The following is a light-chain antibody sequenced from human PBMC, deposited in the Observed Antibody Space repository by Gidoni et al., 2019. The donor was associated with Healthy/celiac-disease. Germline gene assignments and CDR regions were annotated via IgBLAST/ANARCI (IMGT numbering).Light chain of an antibody. V-gene: IGKV1-27*01. CDR3: QKYNSAPNT. CDR2: AAS. J-gene: IGKJ5*01. Sequence: SVGDRVTITCRASQGISNYLAWYQQKLGKVPKLLIYAASTLQSGVPSRFSGSGSGTDFTLTISSLQPEDVATYYCQKYNSAPNTFGQGTRXEIK. CDR1: QGISNY.